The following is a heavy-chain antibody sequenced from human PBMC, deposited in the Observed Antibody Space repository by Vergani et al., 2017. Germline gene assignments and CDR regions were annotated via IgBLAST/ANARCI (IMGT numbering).Heavy chain of an antibody. CDR2: IIPIFGTA. CDR1: GGTFSSYA. D-gene: IGHD2-2*01. V-gene: IGHV1-69*01. J-gene: IGHJ5*02. Sequence: QVQLVQSGAEVKKPGSSVKVSCKASGGTFSSYAISWVRQAPGQGLEWMGGIIPIFGTANYAQKFQGRVTITADESTSTAYMELSSLRSEDTAVYYCARGAFVVPAARGFWFDPWGQGTLVNVSS. CDR3: ARGAFVVPAARGFWFDP.